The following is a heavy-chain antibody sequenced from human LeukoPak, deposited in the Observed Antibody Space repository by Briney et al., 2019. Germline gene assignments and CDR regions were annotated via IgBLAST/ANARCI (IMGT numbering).Heavy chain of an antibody. Sequence: QSGGSLRLSCAASGFTFSSYAMAWVRQAPGKGLEWLSAISGSGGDTYYADSVKGRFTISRDNSKNTLYLQMNSLRAEDTAVYYCAKPKWGYGGAFDIWGQGTMVTVSS. CDR2: ISGSGGDT. J-gene: IGHJ3*02. CDR3: AKPKWGYGGAFDI. CDR1: GFTFSSYA. D-gene: IGHD5-12*01. V-gene: IGHV3-23*01.